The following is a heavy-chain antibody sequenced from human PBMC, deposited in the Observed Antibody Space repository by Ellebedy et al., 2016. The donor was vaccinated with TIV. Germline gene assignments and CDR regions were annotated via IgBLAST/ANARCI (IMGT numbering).Heavy chain of an antibody. CDR2: ISPVFGTP. CDR3: ARGLTGPTWHSYGLDV. J-gene: IGHJ6*02. Sequence: SVKVSCXASGGTFNTYAIHWVRQAPGQGLEWIGGISPVFGTPTYAEKFQGRVFVSADDSTDTTFLDMTALRYDDTAVYFCARGLTGPTWHSYGLDVWGQGTTVTVSS. V-gene: IGHV1-69*13. CDR1: GGTFNTYA.